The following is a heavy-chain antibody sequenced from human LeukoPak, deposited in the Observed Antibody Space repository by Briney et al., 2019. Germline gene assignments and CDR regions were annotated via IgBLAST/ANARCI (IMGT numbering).Heavy chain of an antibody. J-gene: IGHJ4*02. CDR1: GGSISSYY. D-gene: IGHD3-10*01. CDR2: LYYSGST. V-gene: IGHV4-59*01. CDR3: ARLAVRGAPSYFDY. Sequence: PSETLSLTCTVSGGSISSYYWSWIRHPPGKGLEWIGYLYYSGSTNYNPSLKSRVTISVDTSKNQFSLKLSSVTAADTAVYYCARLAVRGAPSYFDYWGQGTLVTVSS.